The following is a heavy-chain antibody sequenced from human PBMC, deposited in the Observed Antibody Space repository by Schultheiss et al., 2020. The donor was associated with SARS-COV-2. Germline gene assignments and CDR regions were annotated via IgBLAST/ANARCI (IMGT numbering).Heavy chain of an antibody. CDR1: GFTFSSYA. V-gene: IGHV3-23*01. J-gene: IGHJ2*01. D-gene: IGHD3-22*01. Sequence: GGSLRLSCAASGFTFSSYAMSWVRQAPGKGLEWVSAISGSGGSTYYADSVKGRFTISRDNSKNTLYLQMNSLRAEDPAVYYCAKVTSRSTYYYDSSGYKPNWYFDLWGRGSLVT. CDR2: ISGSGGST. CDR3: AKVTSRSTYYYDSSGYKPNWYFDL.